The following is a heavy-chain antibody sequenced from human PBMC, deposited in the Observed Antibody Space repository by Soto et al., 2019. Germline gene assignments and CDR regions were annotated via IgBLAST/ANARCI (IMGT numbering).Heavy chain of an antibody. D-gene: IGHD2-2*02. Sequence: ASVKVSCKASGYTFTGYYMHWVRQAPGQGLEWMGRINPNSGGTNYAQKFQGWVTMTRDTSISTAYMELSRLRSDDTAVYYCARGTHIVVVPAAIPFDYWGQGTLVTVSS. CDR2: INPNSGGT. V-gene: IGHV1-2*04. CDR1: GYTFTGYY. CDR3: ARGTHIVVVPAAIPFDY. J-gene: IGHJ4*02.